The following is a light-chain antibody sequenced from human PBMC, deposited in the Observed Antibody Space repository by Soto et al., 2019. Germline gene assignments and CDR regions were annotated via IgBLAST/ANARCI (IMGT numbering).Light chain of an antibody. CDR1: QSVSSNF. J-gene: IGKJ1*01. CDR3: QLYDKSQWT. CDR2: GAS. V-gene: IGKV3-20*01. Sequence: EIVLTQSPGTLSLSPVARASLSCRASQSVSSNFLAWYQQKPGQAPRLLIYGASSRATGFPDRFSGSGSGTDFTLTISRLEPEDFAVYYCQLYDKSQWTFAQGTKVDIK.